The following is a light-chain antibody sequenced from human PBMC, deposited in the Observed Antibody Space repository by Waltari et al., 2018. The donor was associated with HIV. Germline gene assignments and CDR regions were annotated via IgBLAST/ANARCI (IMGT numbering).Light chain of an antibody. Sequence: SDVTQPASVSGFPGQSITVSCTGDGTDFGFYNSISWYQQQPGKVPKLLLDEVDSPASVVSSRCSGPTSGNTASLTISGLHVDDEGVYYCASYTAKDTVLFGGGTTVTVL. CDR3: ASYTAKDTVL. CDR1: GTDFGFYNS. V-gene: IGLV2-14*03. CDR2: EVD. J-gene: IGLJ2*01.